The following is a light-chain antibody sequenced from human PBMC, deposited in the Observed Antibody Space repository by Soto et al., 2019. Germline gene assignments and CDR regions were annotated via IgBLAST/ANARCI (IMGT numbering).Light chain of an antibody. CDR1: SSNIGTSS. J-gene: IGLJ1*01. Sequence: QSVLTQPHSASGTPGQRVTISCSGSSSNIGTSSVHWFQQLPGMAPKLLISTTNQRPSGVPERFSGSKSGTSASLAISGLQSEDEADYYCAAWDDSLNGHVFGTGTKLTVL. CDR2: TTN. V-gene: IGLV1-44*01. CDR3: AAWDDSLNGHV.